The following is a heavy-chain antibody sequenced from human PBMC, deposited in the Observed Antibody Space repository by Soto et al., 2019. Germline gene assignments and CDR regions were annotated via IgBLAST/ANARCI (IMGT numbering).Heavy chain of an antibody. CDR3: ARGRSGTTVFYYYYYGMDV. CDR1: GYTFTSYD. CDR2: MNPNSGNT. D-gene: IGHD4-17*01. J-gene: IGHJ6*02. Sequence: ASVKVSCKASGYTFTSYDINWVRQATGQGLEWMGWMNPNSGNTGYAQKFQGRVTMTRNTSISTAYMEPSSLRSEDTAVYYCARGRSGTTVFYYYYYGMDVWGQGTTVTVSS. V-gene: IGHV1-8*01.